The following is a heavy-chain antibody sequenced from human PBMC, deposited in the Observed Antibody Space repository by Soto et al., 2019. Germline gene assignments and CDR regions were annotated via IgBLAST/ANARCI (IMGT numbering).Heavy chain of an antibody. CDR1: GYTFTTYA. V-gene: IGHV1-3*01. J-gene: IGHJ4*02. CDR3: ARWAAAGYFDY. Sequence: ASVKVSCKASGYTFTTYAMHWVRQAPGQRLEWMGWINAGNGNTKYSQKFQGRVTITRDTSASTAYMELSSLRSEDAAVYYCARWAAAGYFDYWGQGTLVTVSS. CDR2: INAGNGNT. D-gene: IGHD6-13*01.